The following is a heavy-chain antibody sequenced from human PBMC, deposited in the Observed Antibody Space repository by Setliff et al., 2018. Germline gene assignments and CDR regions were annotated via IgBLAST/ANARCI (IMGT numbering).Heavy chain of an antibody. J-gene: IGHJ6*02. V-gene: IGHV3-15*06. CDR3: TTSPISSGWHGYADYNMDV. CDR1: GFTFVNYW. Sequence: PGGSLRLSCAASGFTFVNYWMHWVRQAPGKGLVWVSRVKRIIDSETTTHAAPVKGRFTVSRDESKSTLYLQMNNLKTEDTAVYYCTTSPISSGWHGYADYNMDVWGQGTTVTISS. CDR2: VKRIIDSETT. D-gene: IGHD6-19*01.